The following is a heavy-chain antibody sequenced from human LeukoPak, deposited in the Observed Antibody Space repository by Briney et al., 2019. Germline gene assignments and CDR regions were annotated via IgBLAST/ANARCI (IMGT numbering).Heavy chain of an antibody. CDR2: IYYSGNT. J-gene: IGHJ4*02. Sequence: TSETLPLTCTVSGGSISGSSYYWGWIRQPPGKGLEWIGNIYYSGNTYYNPSLRSRVTISVDTSKNQFSLKLSSVTAADTAVYYCARLGAYSGSGDYWGQGTLVTVSS. CDR3: ARLGAYSGSGDY. D-gene: IGHD5-12*01. V-gene: IGHV4-39*01. CDR1: GGSISGSSYY.